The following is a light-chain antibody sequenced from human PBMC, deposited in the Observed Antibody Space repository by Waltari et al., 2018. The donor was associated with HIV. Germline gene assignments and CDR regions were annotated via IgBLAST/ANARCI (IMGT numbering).Light chain of an antibody. J-gene: IGLJ3*02. Sequence: QSALTQPASVSGSPGQSVTISCTGTSSDIGSYNYVSCYQQHPGKAPKLIIYEVHHRPSGVSSRFSGSKSCNTASLTISGLRAEDETDYFCSSYTSTNTLVFGGGTKLTVL. CDR3: SSYTSTNTLV. CDR2: EVH. V-gene: IGLV2-14*01. CDR1: SSDIGSYNY.